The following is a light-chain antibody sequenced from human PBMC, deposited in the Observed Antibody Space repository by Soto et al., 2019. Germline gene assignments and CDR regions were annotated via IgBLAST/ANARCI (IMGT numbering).Light chain of an antibody. CDR1: SSDVGGYNF. CDR3: NSYTTISTLV. J-gene: IGLJ1*01. V-gene: IGLV2-14*03. Sequence: QSVLTKPASVSGSPGQSITISCTGTSSDVGGYNFVSWYQQHPGKALKLMIYEVTSRPSGVSNRFSGSKSGNTASLTISGLQAEDEADYYCNSYTTISTLVFGTGTKVTVL. CDR2: EVT.